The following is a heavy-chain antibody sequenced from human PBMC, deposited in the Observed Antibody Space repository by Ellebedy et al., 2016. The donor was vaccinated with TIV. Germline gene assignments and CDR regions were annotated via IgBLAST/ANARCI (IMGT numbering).Heavy chain of an antibody. V-gene: IGHV4-4*02. D-gene: IGHD6-19*01. CDR3: ARGPPLRRYSSGWYKS. CDR1: GGSFTSSNW. J-gene: IGHJ4*02. CDR2: IFHSGNT. Sequence: SETLSLTCAVSGGSFTSSNWWSWVRPPPGKGLEWIGEIFHSGNTNYNPSLKSRVTISVDTSKNQFSLKLSSVTAADTAVYYCARGPPLRRYSSGWYKSWGQGTLVTVSS.